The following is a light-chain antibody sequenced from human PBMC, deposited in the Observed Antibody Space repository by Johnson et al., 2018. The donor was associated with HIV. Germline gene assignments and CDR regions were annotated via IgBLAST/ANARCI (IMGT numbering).Light chain of an antibody. J-gene: IGLJ1*01. CDR2: ENN. CDR3: GQWDSSLSAVRVYV. Sequence: QSVLTQPPSVSAAPGQKVTISCSGSSSDMGNYAVSWYQQLPGTAPKLLIYENNKRPSGLPDRLPGSKSGTSATLGIPGLQPGDAADYYCGQWDSSLSAVRVYVFGTGTKVTFL. V-gene: IGLV1-51*02. CDR1: SSDMGNYA.